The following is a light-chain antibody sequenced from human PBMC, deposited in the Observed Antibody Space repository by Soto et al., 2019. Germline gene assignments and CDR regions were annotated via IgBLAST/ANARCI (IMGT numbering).Light chain of an antibody. V-gene: IGLV1-51*01. CDR3: GTWDSSLSAGYV. Sequence: QSVLTQPPSVSAAPGQKVTISCSGSSSNIGNNYVSWYQQLPGTAPKRLLYDNNKRPSGIPDRFSGSKSGTSATLGITGLQTGDEADDYCGTWDSSLSAGYVFGTGTKLTVL. J-gene: IGLJ1*01. CDR1: SSNIGNNY. CDR2: DNN.